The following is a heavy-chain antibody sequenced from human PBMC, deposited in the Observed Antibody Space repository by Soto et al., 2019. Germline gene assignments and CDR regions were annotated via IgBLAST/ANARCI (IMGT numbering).Heavy chain of an antibody. Sequence: SQTLSLPCAISGDSVSSNSAAWNWIRQSPSRGLEWLGRTYYRSKWYNDYAVSVKSRITISPDTSKNQFSLQLNSVTPEDTAVYYCAKGYSSGWYVAWFDPWGQGTLVTVSS. D-gene: IGHD6-19*01. CDR1: GDSVSSNSAA. CDR3: AKGYSSGWYVAWFDP. V-gene: IGHV6-1*01. J-gene: IGHJ5*02. CDR2: TYYRSKWYN.